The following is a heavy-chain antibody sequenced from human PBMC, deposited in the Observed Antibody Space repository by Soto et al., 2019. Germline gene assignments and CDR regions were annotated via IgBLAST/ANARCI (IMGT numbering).Heavy chain of an antibody. D-gene: IGHD1-26*01. CDR1: GFVVTNTW. CDR2: IKPKTDRGPTT. V-gene: IGHV3-15*01. Sequence: PGGSLRLSCAASGFVVTNTWLSWVRQAPGKGRGWVGRIKPKTDRGPTTEYAASVTGRFTLSKDDSTDMVSLQMNTLKIEDTAGYYCTPAGQWYFWTAYYFEPWGQGTPVTVSS. J-gene: IGHJ5*02. CDR3: TPAGQWYFWTAYYFEP.